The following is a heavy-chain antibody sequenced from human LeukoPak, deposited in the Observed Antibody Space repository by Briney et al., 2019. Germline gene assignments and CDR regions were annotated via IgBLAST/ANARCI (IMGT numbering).Heavy chain of an antibody. J-gene: IGHJ4*02. D-gene: IGHD4-17*01. Sequence: SETLSLTCAVSGGSISSRNWWSWVRQPPGKGLEGIGEIYHSGSTNYNPSLKTRVTISVDKSRNHFSLKLSSVTAADTAVYYCARASHDYGDYSHFDYWGQGTLVTVSS. V-gene: IGHV4-4*02. CDR3: ARASHDYGDYSHFDY. CDR1: GGSISSRNW. CDR2: IYHSGST.